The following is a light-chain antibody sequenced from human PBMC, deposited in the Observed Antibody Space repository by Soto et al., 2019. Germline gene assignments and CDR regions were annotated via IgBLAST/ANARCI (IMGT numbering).Light chain of an antibody. CDR1: ESVSDNY. J-gene: IGKJ1*01. CDR3: QQYGSSTRT. Sequence: PVARCLCHKAKATLSCGASESVSDNYLAWYQQRSGQAPRLVIYGASSRATGIPDRFSGSGSGTDFTLTISSLEPEDFAVYYCQQYGSSTRTFGQVSKVEIK. CDR2: GAS. V-gene: IGKV3-20*01.